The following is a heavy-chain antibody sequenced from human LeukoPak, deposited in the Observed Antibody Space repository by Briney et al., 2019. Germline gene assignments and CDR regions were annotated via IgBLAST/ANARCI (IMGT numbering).Heavy chain of an antibody. CDR2: IHHSGGT. Sequence: PSETLSLTCAVSGGSISSSDWWSWVRRPPGKGLEWIGEIHHSGGTNYNPSLKSRVTISVDKSKNQFSLNLSSVTAADTAVYYCARYDYGDQGDYWGQGTLVTVSS. CDR3: ARYDYGDQGDY. D-gene: IGHD4-17*01. CDR1: GGSISSSDW. V-gene: IGHV4-4*02. J-gene: IGHJ4*02.